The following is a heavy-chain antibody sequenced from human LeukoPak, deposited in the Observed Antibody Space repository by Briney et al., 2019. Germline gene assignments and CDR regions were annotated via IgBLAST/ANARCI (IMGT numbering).Heavy chain of an antibody. D-gene: IGHD2-2*01. CDR2: INPNSGGT. V-gene: IGHV1-2*02. Sequence: ASVKVSCKASGYTFIGYYMHWVRQAPGQGLEWMGWINPNSGGTNYAQKFQGRVTMTRDTSISTAYMELSRLRSDDTAVYYCARLYCSSTSCLTSDYYGMDVWGQGTTVTVSS. J-gene: IGHJ6*02. CDR3: ARLYCSSTSCLTSDYYGMDV. CDR1: GYTFIGYY.